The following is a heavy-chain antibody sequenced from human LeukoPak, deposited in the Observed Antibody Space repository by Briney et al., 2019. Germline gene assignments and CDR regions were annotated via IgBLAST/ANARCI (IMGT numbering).Heavy chain of an antibody. CDR1: GGTFSSYA. Sequence: SVKVSCKASGGTFSSYAISWVRQAPGQGLEWMGGIIPIFGTANYAQKFQGRVTITTDESTSTAYMELSSLRSEDTAVYYCARVAPITMVRGIFYYYYMDVWGKGTTVTVSS. CDR3: ARVAPITMVRGIFYYYYMDV. J-gene: IGHJ6*03. D-gene: IGHD3-10*01. CDR2: IIPIFGTA. V-gene: IGHV1-69*05.